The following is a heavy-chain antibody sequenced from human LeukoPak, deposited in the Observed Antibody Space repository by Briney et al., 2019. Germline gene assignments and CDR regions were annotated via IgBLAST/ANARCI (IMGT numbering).Heavy chain of an antibody. CDR1: GYSISSGYY. CDR3: ASVSIYSNYYYYFDY. J-gene: IGHJ4*02. V-gene: IGHV4-38-2*02. Sequence: PSETLSLTCTGSGYSISSGYYWGWIRQPPGKGLEWIGSIYHSGSTYYNPSLKSRVTISVDTSKNQFSLKLSSVTAADTAVYYCASVSIYSNYYYYFDYWGQGTLVTVSS. CDR2: IYHSGST. D-gene: IGHD4-11*01.